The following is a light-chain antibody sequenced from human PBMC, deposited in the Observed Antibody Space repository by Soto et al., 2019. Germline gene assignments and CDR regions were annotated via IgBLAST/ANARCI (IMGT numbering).Light chain of an antibody. Sequence: QSALTQPASVSGSPGQSITISCTGISSDVGGYNHVSWYRQHPNKAPELMIYEVINRPSGVSNRFSGSKSANTASLTISGLQSEDEADYYCSSYTSSNTWVFGGGTKLTV. CDR1: SSDVGGYNH. CDR2: EVI. V-gene: IGLV2-14*01. J-gene: IGLJ3*02. CDR3: SSYTSSNTWV.